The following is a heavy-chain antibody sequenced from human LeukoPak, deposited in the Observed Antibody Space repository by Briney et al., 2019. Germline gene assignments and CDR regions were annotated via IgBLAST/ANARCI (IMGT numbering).Heavy chain of an antibody. V-gene: IGHV7-4-1*02. D-gene: IGHD3-9*01. J-gene: IGHJ6*03. Sequence: ASVKVSCKASGYTFTGYYMHWVRQAPGQGLEWMGWINTNTGNPTYAQGFTGRFVFSLDTSVSTAYLQISSLKAEDTAVYYCARAGDILTGYYRYYYYYYMDVWGKGTTVTVSS. CDR2: INTNTGNP. CDR3: ARAGDILTGYYRYYYYYYMDV. CDR1: GYTFTGYY.